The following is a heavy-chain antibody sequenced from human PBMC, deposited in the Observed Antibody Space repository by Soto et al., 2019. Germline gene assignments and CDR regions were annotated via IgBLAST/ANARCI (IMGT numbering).Heavy chain of an antibody. CDR3: ARDSSSWDYYYYGMDV. Sequence: SVKVSCKDSGGTFSSYAISWVRQAPGQGLEWMGGIIPIFGTANYAQKFQGRVTITRDTSASTAYMELSSLRSEDTAVYYCARDSSSWDYYYYGMDVWGQGTSVTAP. CDR2: IIPIFGTA. CDR1: GGTFSSYA. V-gene: IGHV1-69*05. D-gene: IGHD6-13*01. J-gene: IGHJ6*02.